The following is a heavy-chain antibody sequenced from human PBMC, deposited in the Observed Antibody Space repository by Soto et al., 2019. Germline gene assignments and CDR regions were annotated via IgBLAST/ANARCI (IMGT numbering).Heavy chain of an antibody. CDR1: GGTFSSYA. CDR3: ARVPYYDFWSGYRRYGMDV. V-gene: IGHV1-69*13. J-gene: IGHJ6*02. CDR2: IIPIFGTA. Sequence: ASVKVSCKASGGTFSSYAISWVRQAPGQGLEWMGGIIPIFGTANYAQKFQGRVTITADESTSTAYMELSSLRSEDTAVYYCARVPYYDFWSGYRRYGMDVWGQGTTVTVSS. D-gene: IGHD3-3*01.